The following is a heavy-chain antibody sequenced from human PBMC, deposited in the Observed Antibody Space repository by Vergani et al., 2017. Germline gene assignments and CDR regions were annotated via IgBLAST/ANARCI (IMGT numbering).Heavy chain of an antibody. CDR1: GFTFSSYS. CDR3: ARPLDYGDYVFPDLGAFDI. V-gene: IGHV3-48*01. J-gene: IGHJ3*02. D-gene: IGHD4-17*01. CDR2: ISSRSSII. Sequence: EVQLVESGGGLVQPGGSLRLSCAASGFTFSSYSMNWVRQAPGQGLEWISYISSRSSIIYYADSVKGRFTISRDNAKNSLYLQMNSLRAADTAVYYCARPLDYGDYVFPDLGAFDIWGQGTMVTVSS.